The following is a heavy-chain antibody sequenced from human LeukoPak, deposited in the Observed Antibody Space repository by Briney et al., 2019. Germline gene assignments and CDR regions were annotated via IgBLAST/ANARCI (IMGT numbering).Heavy chain of an antibody. J-gene: IGHJ4*02. CDR1: GFTSITYA. V-gene: IGHV3-23*01. CDR2: ISGRGDST. D-gene: IGHD6-19*01. Sequence: GGSLTLSCAASGFTSITYAMSWVRQAPGKGLEWVSGISGRGDSTYYADSVKGRFTISRDNSKNPLHLQMNSLRAEDTAVYYCAISGYSSGWYYFDYWGRGTLVTVSS. CDR3: AISGYSSGWYYFDY.